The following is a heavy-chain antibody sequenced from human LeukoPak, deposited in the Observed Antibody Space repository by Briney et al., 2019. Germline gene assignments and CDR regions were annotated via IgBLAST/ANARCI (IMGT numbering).Heavy chain of an antibody. CDR2: ISGSGTTT. CDR1: GFTFSTFD. J-gene: IGHJ4*02. D-gene: IGHD3-3*02. CDR3: AKDQSFSD. V-gene: IGHV3-23*01. Sequence: PGGSLRLSCVASGFTFSTFDMSWVRQPPGKGLEWVATISGSGTTTNYADSVKGRFTVSRDTFRNTLYLQVSSLRAEDTAIYYCAKDQSFSDWGQGTLVTVSS.